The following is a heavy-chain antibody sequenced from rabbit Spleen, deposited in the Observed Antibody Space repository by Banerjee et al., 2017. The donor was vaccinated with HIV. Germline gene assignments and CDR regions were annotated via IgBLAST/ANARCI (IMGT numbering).Heavy chain of an antibody. CDR1: GFSFSSSYW. CDR3: VSDWRNSDYAYGFDL. Sequence: QSLEESGGDLVKPGASLTLTCTASGFSFSSSYWICWDRQAAGKGLEWNACINAGSSGTYSANWAKGRFTISKTSSTTVTLQLTSLTAADTATYFCVSDWRNSDYAYGFDLWGPGTLVTVS. V-gene: IGHV1S40*01. CDR2: INAGSSGT. D-gene: IGHD6-1*01. J-gene: IGHJ6*01.